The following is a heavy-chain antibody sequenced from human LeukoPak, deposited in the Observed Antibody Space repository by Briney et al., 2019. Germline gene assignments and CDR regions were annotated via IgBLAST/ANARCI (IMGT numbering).Heavy chain of an antibody. V-gene: IGHV3-7*01. J-gene: IGHJ4*02. Sequence: PGGSLRLSCAASGFIFSSYWMSWVRQAPGKGLEWVANIKQDGSEKYYVDSVKGRFTISRDNAKNSLYLQMNSLRAEDTAVYYCAREVSGGFVDYWGQGTLVTVSS. D-gene: IGHD3-10*01. CDR2: IKQDGSEK. CDR3: AREVSGGFVDY. CDR1: GFIFSSYW.